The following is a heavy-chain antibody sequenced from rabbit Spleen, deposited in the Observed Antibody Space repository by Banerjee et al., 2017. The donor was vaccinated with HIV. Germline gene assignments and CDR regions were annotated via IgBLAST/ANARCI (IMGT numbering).Heavy chain of an antibody. CDR2: IYNGDGTT. V-gene: IGHV1S47*01. CDR3: ARYPYANSGDHFNL. D-gene: IGHD1-1*01. Sequence: QQQLEESGGGLVKPGASLTLTCTASGFSFSSNYWICWVRQAPGKGPEWIGCIYNGDGTTYYASWVNGRFTISRSTSLNTVTLQMTSLTAADTATYFCARYPYANSGDHFNLWGQGTLVTVS. CDR1: GFSFSSNY. J-gene: IGHJ4*01.